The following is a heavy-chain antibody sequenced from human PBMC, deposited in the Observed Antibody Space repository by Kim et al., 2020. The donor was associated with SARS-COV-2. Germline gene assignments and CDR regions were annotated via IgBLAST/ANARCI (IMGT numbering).Heavy chain of an antibody. CDR3: GRERYSSGWYGMIDL. D-gene: IGHD6-13*01. V-gene: IGHV4-34*01. CDR1: GGSFNDYY. CDR2: ISQSGLT. J-gene: IGHJ2*01. Sequence: SETLSLTCSVHGGSFNDYYYTWIRQFPGKGMERMGEISQSGLTNYNPSLENQVIITVDTATKQLPLYLTFVSAADTAVYYCGRERYSSGWYGMIDLWGRGTRVTVSS.